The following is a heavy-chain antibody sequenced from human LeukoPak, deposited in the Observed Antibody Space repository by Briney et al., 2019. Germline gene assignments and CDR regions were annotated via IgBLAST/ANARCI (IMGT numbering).Heavy chain of an antibody. CDR1: GFTFRSYW. CDR2: INQDVSER. J-gene: IGHJ4*02. Sequence: GGSLRLSCAASGFTFRSYWMSWVRQAPGKGLEWVANINQDVSERNYVDSVKGRFTISRDNAKNSLYLQMNSLRAEDTAMYYCAKGRINGDYVAEFDYWGQGTLVTVSS. CDR3: AKGRINGDYVAEFDY. D-gene: IGHD4-17*01. V-gene: IGHV3-7*02.